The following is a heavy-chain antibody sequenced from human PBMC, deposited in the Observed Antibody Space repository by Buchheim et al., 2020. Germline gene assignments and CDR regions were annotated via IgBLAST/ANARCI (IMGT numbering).Heavy chain of an antibody. CDR2: INHSGST. D-gene: IGHD5-18*01. CDR3: ARGYSYGYATYDY. CDR1: GGSFSGYY. Sequence: QVQLQQWGAGLLKPSETLSLTCAVYGGSFSGYYWSWIRQPPGKGLEWIWEINHSGSTNYNPSLKSRVTISVDTSKNQFSLKLSSVTAADTAVYYCARGYSYGYATYDYWGQGTL. V-gene: IGHV4-34*01. J-gene: IGHJ4*02.